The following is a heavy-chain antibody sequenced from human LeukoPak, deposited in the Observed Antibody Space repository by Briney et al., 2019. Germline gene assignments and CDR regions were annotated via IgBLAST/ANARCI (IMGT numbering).Heavy chain of an antibody. CDR2: IYYSGST. CDR1: GGSISSGGYY. CDR3: ARDEKGDLWFDP. D-gene: IGHD3-16*01. J-gene: IGHJ5*02. V-gene: IGHV4-31*03. Sequence: SETLSLTCTVSGGSISSGGYYWSWIRQHPGKGLEWIGYIYYSGSTYYNPSLKSRVTISVDTSKNQFSLKLSSVTAADTAVYYCARDEKGDLWFDPWGQGTLVTVSP.